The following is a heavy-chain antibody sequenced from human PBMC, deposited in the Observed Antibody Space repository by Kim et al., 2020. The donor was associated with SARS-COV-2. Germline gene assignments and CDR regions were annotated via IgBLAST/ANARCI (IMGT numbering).Heavy chain of an antibody. D-gene: IGHD2-2*01. CDR3: AKDRYCSSTSCYGMGWYFDL. V-gene: IGHV3-23*01. CDR1: GFIFSSYA. CDR2: ISGSGGST. J-gene: IGHJ2*01. Sequence: GGSLRLSCTASGFIFSSYAMSWVRQAPGEGLEWVSTISGSGGSTNYADSVKGRFTISRDNSKNTLYLQMNSLRAEDTAVYYCAKDRYCSSTSCYGMGWYFDLWGRGTLVTVSS.